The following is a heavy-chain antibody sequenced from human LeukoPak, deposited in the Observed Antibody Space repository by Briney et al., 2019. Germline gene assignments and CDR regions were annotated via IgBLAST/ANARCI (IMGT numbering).Heavy chain of an antibody. V-gene: IGHV4-59*01. CDR3: AREAGDAFDI. Sequence: ASETLSLTCTVSGGSISSYYWSWIRQPPGKGLEWIGYIYYSGSTNYNPSLKSRVTISVDTSKNQFSLKLSSVAAAATAVYYCAREAGDAFDIWGQGTMVTVSS. CDR1: GGSISSYY. CDR2: IYYSGST. J-gene: IGHJ3*02.